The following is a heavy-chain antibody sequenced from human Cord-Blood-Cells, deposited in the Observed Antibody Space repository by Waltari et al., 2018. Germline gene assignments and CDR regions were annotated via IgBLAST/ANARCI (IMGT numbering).Heavy chain of an antibody. D-gene: IGHD6-13*01. CDR1: GGTFSSYA. CDR2: VIPIRGIA. J-gene: IGHJ5*02. Sequence: QVQLVQSGAEVKKPGSSVKVSCKASGGTFSSYAISWVRQAPGQGLEWMGGVIPIRGIANSGQKCQCRVTIIADKVTSTAYRVLSSLRSEDTAVYYWAGEQIAAAGKWNWFDPWGQGTLVTVSS. CDR3: AGEQIAAAGKWNWFDP. V-gene: IGHV1-69*10.